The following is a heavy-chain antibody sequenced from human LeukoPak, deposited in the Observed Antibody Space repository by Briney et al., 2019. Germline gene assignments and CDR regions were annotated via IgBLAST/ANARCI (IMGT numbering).Heavy chain of an antibody. CDR2: ISGSGGST. J-gene: IGHJ4*02. CDR3: AKALYDSSGYYFDY. CDR1: GVTFSSYA. D-gene: IGHD3-22*01. Sequence: GGSLRLSRAPSGVTFSSYAMSGVRQAPGKGLEWVSAISGSGGSTYYADSVKGRFTSSRDNSKNTLYLQMNSLRAEDTAVYYCAKALYDSSGYYFDYWGQRNLVTVSS. V-gene: IGHV3-23*01.